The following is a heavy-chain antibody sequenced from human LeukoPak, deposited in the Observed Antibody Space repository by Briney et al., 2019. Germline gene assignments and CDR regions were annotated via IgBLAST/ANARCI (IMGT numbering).Heavy chain of an antibody. CDR3: AKDPGIVGATTGVD. V-gene: IGHV3-23*01. Sequence: GGSLRLSCAASGFTFSSYAMSWVRQAPGKGLEWVSAISGSGGSTYYADSVKGRFTISGDNSKNTLYLQMNSLRAEDTAVYYCAKDPGIVGATTGVDWGQGTLVTVSS. CDR1: GFTFSSYA. J-gene: IGHJ4*02. CDR2: ISGSGGST. D-gene: IGHD1-26*01.